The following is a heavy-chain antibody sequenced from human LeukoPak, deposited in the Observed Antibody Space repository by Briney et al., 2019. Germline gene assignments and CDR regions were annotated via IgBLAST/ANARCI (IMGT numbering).Heavy chain of an antibody. CDR2: ISLAGQT. Sequence: SETLSLTCGVSGGSISGTNWWSWVRQPPGQGLEGIGEISLAGQTNYNPSLNGRVTMSLDKSSNQLSLKLSSVTAADTAVYYCARPGGLVEYFQHWGQGTLVTVSS. CDR3: ARPGGLVEYFQH. CDR1: GGSISGTNW. V-gene: IGHV4/OR15-8*02. J-gene: IGHJ1*01. D-gene: IGHD3/OR15-3a*01.